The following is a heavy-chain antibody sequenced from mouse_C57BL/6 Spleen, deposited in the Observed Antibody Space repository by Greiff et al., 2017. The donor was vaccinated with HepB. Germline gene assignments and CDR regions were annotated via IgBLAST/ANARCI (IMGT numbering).Heavy chain of an antibody. Sequence: VQLQESGPELVKPGASVKISCKASGYAFSSSWMNWVKQRPGKGLEWIGRIYPGDGDTNYNGKFKGKATLTADKSSSTAYVQLSSLTSEDSAVYFCERQGLYYDYDEVDYWVQGTSVTVSS. J-gene: IGHJ4*01. CDR2: IYPGDGDT. V-gene: IGHV1-82*01. CDR3: ERQGLYYDYDEVDY. CDR1: GYAFSSSW. D-gene: IGHD2-4*01.